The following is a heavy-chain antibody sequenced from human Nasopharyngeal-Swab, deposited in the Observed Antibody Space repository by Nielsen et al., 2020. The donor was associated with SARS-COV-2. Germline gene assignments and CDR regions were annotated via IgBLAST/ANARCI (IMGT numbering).Heavy chain of an antibody. Sequence: GESLKISCAASGFTFSNYWMHWVRQAPGKGLVWVSRINSDGSNTNYADPVKGRFTISRDNAKNTLYLQMNSLRAEDTAVYYCASPAGRTKDFDYWGQGTLVTVSS. V-gene: IGHV3-74*01. CDR3: ASPAGRTKDFDY. CDR2: INSDGSNT. J-gene: IGHJ4*02. CDR1: GFTFSNYW. D-gene: IGHD1/OR15-1a*01.